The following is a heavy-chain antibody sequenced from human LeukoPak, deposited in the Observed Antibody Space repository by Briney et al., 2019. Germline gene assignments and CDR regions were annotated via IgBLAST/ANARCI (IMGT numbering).Heavy chain of an antibody. J-gene: IGHJ3*02. CDR3: AARFHEPRGAFDI. D-gene: IGHD3-3*01. CDR2: IIPIFGTA. CDR1: GGTFSSYA. V-gene: IGHV1-69*13. Sequence: GASVKVSCKASGGTFSSYAISWVRQAPGQGLEWMGGIIPIFGTANYAQKFQGRVTITADESTSTAYMELSSLRSEDTAVYYCAARFHEPRGAFDIWGQGTMVTVSS.